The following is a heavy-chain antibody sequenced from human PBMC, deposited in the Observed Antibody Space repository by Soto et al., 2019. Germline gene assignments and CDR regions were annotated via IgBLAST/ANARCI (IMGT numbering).Heavy chain of an antibody. J-gene: IGHJ5*02. Sequence: SETLSLTCTVSGGSISSYYWSWIRQPPGKGLEWIGYIYYSGSTNYNPSHKSRVTISVDTSKKQFSLKLSSVTAADTAVYFCAREGYSSSSGTNWFDPWGQGTLVTVSS. D-gene: IGHD6-6*01. V-gene: IGHV4-59*01. CDR3: AREGYSSSSGTNWFDP. CDR1: GGSISSYY. CDR2: IYYSGST.